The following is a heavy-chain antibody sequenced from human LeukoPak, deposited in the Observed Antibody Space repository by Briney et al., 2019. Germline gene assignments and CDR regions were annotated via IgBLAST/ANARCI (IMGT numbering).Heavy chain of an antibody. CDR3: ARESGAEAGTRWFDP. J-gene: IGHJ5*02. Sequence: ASVKVSCKTSGYTFTSFGISWVRQAPGQGLEWMGWISAYNGNTDYAQKLQGRGTMTTGTSTRTAYMELRSLRSDDTAVYYCARESGAEAGTRWFDPWGQGTLVTVSS. CDR2: ISAYNGNT. V-gene: IGHV1-18*01. D-gene: IGHD6-13*01. CDR1: GYTFTSFG.